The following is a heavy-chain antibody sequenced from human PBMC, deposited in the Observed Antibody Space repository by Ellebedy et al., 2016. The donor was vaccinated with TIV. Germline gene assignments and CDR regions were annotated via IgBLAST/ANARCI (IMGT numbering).Heavy chain of an antibody. CDR2: MNTENGKT. CDR3: TRGDF. CDR1: GYTFTNYD. V-gene: IGHV1-8*01. Sequence: ASVKVSXXASGYTFTNYDINWVRQAAGLGFEWMTWMNTENGKTGFAQKFQGRVTVTQNTSIRTAFMELRGLRSEDTAVYYCTRGDFWGQGTLVTVSS. J-gene: IGHJ4*02.